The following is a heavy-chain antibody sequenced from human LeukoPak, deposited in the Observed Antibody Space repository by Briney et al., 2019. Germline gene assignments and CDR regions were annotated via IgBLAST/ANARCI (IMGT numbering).Heavy chain of an antibody. D-gene: IGHD2-8*01. V-gene: IGHV4-34*01. CDR1: GGSFSGYY. CDR3: ARGILVTVYAAFDY. J-gene: IGHJ4*02. CDR2: IIHSGST. Sequence: SETLSLTCGVYGGSFSGYYWTWIRQFPGMGLEWIAEIIHSGSTNYNPSLTGRVTLSVDTSKNQSSLQLSSVTAADTAVYYCARGILVTVYAAFDYWGQGSLVTVSS.